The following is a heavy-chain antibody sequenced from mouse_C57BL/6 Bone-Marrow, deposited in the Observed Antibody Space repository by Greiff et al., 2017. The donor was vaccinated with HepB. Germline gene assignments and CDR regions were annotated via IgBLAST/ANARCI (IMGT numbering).Heavy chain of an antibody. V-gene: IGHV1-81*01. CDR3: ARDYGSMDY. CDR1: GYTFTSYG. CDR2: IYPRSGNT. Sequence: VKLMESGAELARPGASVKLSCKASGYTFTSYGISWVKQRTGQGLEWIGEIYPRSGNTYYNEKFKGKATLTADKSSSTAYMELRSLTSEDSAVYFCARDYGSMDYWGQGTSVTVSS. D-gene: IGHD1-1*01. J-gene: IGHJ4*01.